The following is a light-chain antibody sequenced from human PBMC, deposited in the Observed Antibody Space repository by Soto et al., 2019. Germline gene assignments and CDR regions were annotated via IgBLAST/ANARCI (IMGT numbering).Light chain of an antibody. CDR3: QQYNNWPRT. Sequence: EIVMTQSPATLSVSPGERVTLSCRASQSLSGNLAWYQQKPGLAPRLLINRASTRATGIPARFSGSGSETEFTLTISSLQSEDFAVYYCQQYNNWPRTFGQGTKLDIK. V-gene: IGKV3-15*01. J-gene: IGKJ1*01. CDR2: RAS. CDR1: QSLSGN.